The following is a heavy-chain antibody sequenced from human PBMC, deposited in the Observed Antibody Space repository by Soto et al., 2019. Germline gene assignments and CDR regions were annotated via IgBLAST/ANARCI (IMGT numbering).Heavy chain of an antibody. CDR3: ARVPFLGVGYYYGMDV. Sequence: SETLSLTCAVYGGSFSGYYWSWIRQPPGKGLEWIGEINHSGSTNYNPSLKSRVTISVDTSKNQFSLKLSSVTAADTAVYYCARVPFLGVGYYYGMDVWGQGTTVTVSS. CDR1: GGSFSGYY. J-gene: IGHJ6*02. CDR2: INHSGST. V-gene: IGHV4-34*01.